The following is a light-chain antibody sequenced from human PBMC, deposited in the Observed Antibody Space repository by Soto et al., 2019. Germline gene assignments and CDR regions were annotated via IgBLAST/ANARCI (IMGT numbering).Light chain of an antibody. CDR2: GAS. Sequence: EIVMTQSPATLSVSPGERATLSCRASQSVSSNLAWYQQKPGQAPRLLIYGASTRATGIPTRFSGSGSGTEFTLSISSLQSEDVAVYYCQQYNNWLTWTFGQGTKVEIQ. V-gene: IGKV3-15*01. J-gene: IGKJ1*01. CDR1: QSVSSN. CDR3: QQYNNWLTWT.